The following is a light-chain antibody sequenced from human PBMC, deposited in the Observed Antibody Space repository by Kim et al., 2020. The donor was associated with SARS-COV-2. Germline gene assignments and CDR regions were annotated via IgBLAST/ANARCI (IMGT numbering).Light chain of an antibody. Sequence: ATINCKSSQSVLYNSNNKKYLAWYQQKPGQPPKLLIYWASTRESGVPDRFSGSGSGTDFTLTISSLQAEDVAVYYCQQYYSTPPAFGGGTKVDIK. CDR3: QQYYSTPPA. J-gene: IGKJ4*01. CDR1: QSVLYNSNNKKY. V-gene: IGKV4-1*01. CDR2: WAS.